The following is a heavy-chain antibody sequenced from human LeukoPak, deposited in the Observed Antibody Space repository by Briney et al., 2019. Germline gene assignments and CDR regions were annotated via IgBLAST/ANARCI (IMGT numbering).Heavy chain of an antibody. D-gene: IGHD3-10*01. J-gene: IGHJ4*02. CDR2: IIPIFGTA. CDR3: ATQLNYYYGSGSPGIFDY. CDR1: GGTFSSHA. V-gene: IGHV1-69*05. Sequence: GASVKVSCKASGGTFSSHAISWVRQAPGQGLEWMGRIIPIFGTANYAQKFQGRVTITTDESTSTAYMELSSLRSEDTAVYYCATQLNYYYGSGSPGIFDYWGQGTLVTVSS.